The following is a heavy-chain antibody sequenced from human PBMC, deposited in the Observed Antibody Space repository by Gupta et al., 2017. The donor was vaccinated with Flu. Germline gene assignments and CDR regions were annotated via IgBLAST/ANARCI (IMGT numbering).Heavy chain of an antibody. Sequence: QVQLVESGGGVVQPGRSLRLSCAAAGFNFSSYAMHWVRQDPGKGLEWVAVISYDGSNKYYADSVKGRFTISRDNSKNTLYLQMNSLRAEDTAVYYCARDDYYDSSGYYYGGYFDYWGQGTLVTVSS. D-gene: IGHD3-22*01. V-gene: IGHV3-30-3*01. CDR2: ISYDGSNK. J-gene: IGHJ4*02. CDR1: GFNFSSYA. CDR3: ARDDYYDSSGYYYGGYFDY.